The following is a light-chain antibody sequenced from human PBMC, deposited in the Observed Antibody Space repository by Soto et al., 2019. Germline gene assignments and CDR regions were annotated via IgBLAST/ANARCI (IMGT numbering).Light chain of an antibody. CDR3: HQRVNWPPT. J-gene: IGKJ4*01. CDR1: QSVSDY. Sequence: EVVLTQSPASLSLSPGDSATLSCRADQSVSDYLAWYQQKPGQPPRLLFFDASSRASGVPHRFSAGGSGTDFTLIISSLQPEDFAVYFCHQRVNWPPTFGGGTKVDIK. CDR2: DAS. V-gene: IGKV3-11*01.